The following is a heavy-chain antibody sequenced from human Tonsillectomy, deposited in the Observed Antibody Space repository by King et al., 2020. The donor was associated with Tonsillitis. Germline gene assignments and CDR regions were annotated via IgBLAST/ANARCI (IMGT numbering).Heavy chain of an antibody. CDR3: ARDNSAGAIPWKAFDI. Sequence: HVQLQESGPGLVKPSETLSLTCTVSGDSISSYYWSWIRQPPGKGLQWIGFIYNSGRTYYNPSLKSRVTISVDTSKNQFSLKLSSVTAADTAVYYCARDNSAGAIPWKAFDIWGQGTMVTVSS. D-gene: IGHD1-26*01. V-gene: IGHV4-59*01. CDR2: IYNSGRT. J-gene: IGHJ3*02. CDR1: GDSISSYY.